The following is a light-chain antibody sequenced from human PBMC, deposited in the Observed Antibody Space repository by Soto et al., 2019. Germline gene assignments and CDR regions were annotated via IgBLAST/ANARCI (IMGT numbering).Light chain of an antibody. Sequence: QLTQSPASLSASVGDGVTITFRASQTISRYLNWYQQKPGTAPKLLIYASSTLQSGVPARFSGRGSGTDFTLTSSSLQPEDFAHYYCQKTYRKLWTGGQVTKV. CDR2: ASS. CDR1: QTISRY. CDR3: QKTYRKLWT. J-gene: IGKJ1*01. V-gene: IGKV1-39*01.